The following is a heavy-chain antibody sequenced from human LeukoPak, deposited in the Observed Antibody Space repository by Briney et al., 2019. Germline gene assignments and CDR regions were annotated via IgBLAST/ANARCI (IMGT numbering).Heavy chain of an antibody. CDR3: AKSKLTQPRYCSGGSCPGFYYYGMDV. J-gene: IGHJ6*02. CDR1: GYTFTSYY. CDR2: INPSGGST. D-gene: IGHD2-15*01. Sequence: ASVKVSCKASGYTFTSYYMHWVRQAPGQGLEWMGIINPSGGSTSYAQKFQGRVTMTRDTSTSTVYMELSSLGSEDTAVYYCAKSKLTQPRYCSGGSCPGFYYYGMDVWGQGTTVTVSS. V-gene: IGHV1-46*01.